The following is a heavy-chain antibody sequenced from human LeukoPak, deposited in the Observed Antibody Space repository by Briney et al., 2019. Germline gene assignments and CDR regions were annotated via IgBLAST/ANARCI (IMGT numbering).Heavy chain of an antibody. V-gene: IGHV3-21*01. Sequence: PGGSLRLSCSASGFTFSSYPFNWVRQAPGKGLEWVSSISSSGGYMYYADSVKGRFTISRDNAKNSLYLQMNSLRAEDTAVYYCAKEQWLVYDYFDYWGQGTLVTVSS. CDR1: GFTFSSYP. D-gene: IGHD6-19*01. J-gene: IGHJ4*02. CDR3: AKEQWLVYDYFDY. CDR2: ISSSGGYM.